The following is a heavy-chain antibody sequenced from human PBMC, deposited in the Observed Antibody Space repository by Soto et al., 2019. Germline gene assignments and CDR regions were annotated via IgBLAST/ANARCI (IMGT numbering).Heavy chain of an antibody. CDR2: INHSGST. Sequence: QVQLQQWGAGLLKPSETLSLTCAVYGGSFSGYYWSWIRQPPGKGLEWIVEINHSGSTYYNPSLNIRVTISVDTSKNQFSLKLSSVTAADTALYYCARPQLVRRYVDLWGRGTLVTVSS. J-gene: IGHJ2*01. D-gene: IGHD6-13*01. V-gene: IGHV4-34*01. CDR1: GGSFSGYY. CDR3: ARPQLVRRYVDL.